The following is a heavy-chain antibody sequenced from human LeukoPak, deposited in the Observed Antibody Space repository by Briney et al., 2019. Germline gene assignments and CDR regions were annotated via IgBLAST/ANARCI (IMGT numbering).Heavy chain of an antibody. V-gene: IGHV3-23*01. Sequence: PGGSLRLSCAASGFTFSTYAMTWVRQGPGKGLEWVSTISRSGGSTYYADSVKGRFTISRDNSKNTLYLQMNSLRAEDTAIYYCATYRQVLLPFESWGQGTLVTVSS. CDR1: GFTFSTYA. CDR2: ISRSGGST. CDR3: ATYRQVLLPFES. D-gene: IGHD2-8*02. J-gene: IGHJ4*02.